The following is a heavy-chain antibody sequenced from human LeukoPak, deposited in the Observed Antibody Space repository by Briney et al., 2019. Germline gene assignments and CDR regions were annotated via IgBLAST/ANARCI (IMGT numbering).Heavy chain of an antibody. V-gene: IGHV3-74*01. J-gene: IGHJ6*02. CDR1: GFTFSSYW. CDR2: INSDGSST. CDR3: ARVRASYCSGGSCYPTDYYYGMDV. D-gene: IGHD2-15*01. Sequence: PGGSLRLSCAASGFTFSSYWMHWVRQAPGKGLVWVPRINSDGSSTSYADSVKGRFTISRDNAKNTLYLQMNSLRAEDTAVYYCARVRASYCSGGSCYPTDYYYGMDVWGQGTTVTVSS.